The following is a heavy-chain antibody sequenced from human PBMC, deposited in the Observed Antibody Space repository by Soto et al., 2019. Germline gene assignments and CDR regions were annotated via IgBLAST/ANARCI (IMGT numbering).Heavy chain of an antibody. CDR3: ARVKSSLEYSNGMEV. CDR2: ISGGGTYR. J-gene: IGHJ6*02. D-gene: IGHD6-13*01. V-gene: IGHV3-21*02. Sequence: EVQLVESGGGLVKPGGSLRLSCAASGLTFSHYSMNWARQAPGKGLEWVSSISGGGTYRYYAESVKGRFTISRDNAKNEMALQMNSLRAEDTVVYYCARVKSSLEYSNGMEVWGQGTTVTVSS. CDR1: GLTFSHYS.